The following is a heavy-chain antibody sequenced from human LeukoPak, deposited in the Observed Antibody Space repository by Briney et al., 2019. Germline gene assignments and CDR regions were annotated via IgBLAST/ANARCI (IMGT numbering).Heavy chain of an antibody. J-gene: IGHJ4*02. CDR3: AKDNYDFWSGYDY. CDR1: GFTFSSYA. CDR2: ISGSGGST. D-gene: IGHD3-3*01. V-gene: IGHV3-23*01. Sequence: GGSLRLSCAASGFTFSSYAMSWVRQAPGKRLEWVSAISGSGGSTYYADSVKGRFTISRDNSKNTLYLQMNSLRAEDTAVYYCAKDNYDFWSGYDYWGQGTLVTVSS.